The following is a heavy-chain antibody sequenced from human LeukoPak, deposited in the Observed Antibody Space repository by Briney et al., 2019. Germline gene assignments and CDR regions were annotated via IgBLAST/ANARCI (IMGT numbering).Heavy chain of an antibody. V-gene: IGHV3-23*01. Sequence: GGSLRLSCAASGCTFSSYSTNWVRQAPGKGLKWVSAISGSGGSTYYADSVRGRFTISRDNSKNTLYLQMNSLRAEDTAVYYCAKDGGIYGSGSYYPDYWGQGTLVTVSS. D-gene: IGHD3-10*01. CDR2: ISGSGGST. CDR3: AKDGGIYGSGSYYPDY. J-gene: IGHJ4*02. CDR1: GCTFSSYS.